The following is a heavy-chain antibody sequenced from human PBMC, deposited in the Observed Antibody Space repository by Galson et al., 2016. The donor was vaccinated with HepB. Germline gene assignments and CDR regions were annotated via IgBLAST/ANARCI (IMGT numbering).Heavy chain of an antibody. V-gene: IGHV3-23*01. Sequence: SLRLSCAASGFTFSAYVMTWVRQVAGKGLEWVSLISGSGVSTYYADSAKGRFTISRDNANNTLFLQMNSPRPEDTAVYYCAKDSFYDFWDAATDYYYYMDAWGKGTTVTVSS. D-gene: IGHD3-3*01. CDR2: ISGSGVST. CDR3: AKDSFYDFWDAATDYYYYMDA. J-gene: IGHJ6*03. CDR1: GFTFSAYV.